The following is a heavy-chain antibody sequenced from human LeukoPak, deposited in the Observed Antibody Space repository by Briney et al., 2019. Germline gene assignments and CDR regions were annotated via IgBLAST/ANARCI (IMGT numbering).Heavy chain of an antibody. D-gene: IGHD6-19*01. CDR1: GYTFTSYG. V-gene: IGHV1-18*01. CDR2: ISAYNGNT. J-gene: IGHJ4*02. Sequence: SVKVSCKASGYTFTSYGISWVRQAPGQGLEWMGWISAYNGNTKNAQKLQGRVTITTDTSTSTAYMELRSLRSDDTAVYYCASGPSSGWYPSDYWGQGTLVTASS. CDR3: ASGPSSGWYPSDY.